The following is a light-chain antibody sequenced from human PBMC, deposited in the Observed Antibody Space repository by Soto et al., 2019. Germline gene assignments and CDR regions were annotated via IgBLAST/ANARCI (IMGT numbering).Light chain of an antibody. CDR2: GAS. CDR1: QSVSSSQ. Sequence: EIVLTQSPGTLSLSPGERATLSCRASQSVSSSQLAWYQQKPGQAPRLLIYGASTTATGIPDRFSGGGSGTDFTLTISRLEPEDFAVYYCQQFGSSPEYTFGQGTKLVVK. V-gene: IGKV3-20*01. J-gene: IGKJ2*01. CDR3: QQFGSSPEYT.